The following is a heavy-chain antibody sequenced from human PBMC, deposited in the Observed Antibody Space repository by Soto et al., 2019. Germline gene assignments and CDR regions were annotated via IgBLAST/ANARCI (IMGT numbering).Heavy chain of an antibody. CDR3: AKDIYCSDSFRRGHRNFYHGMDI. CDR1: GMSVSLGG. CDR2: IWYDGSNK. J-gene: IGHJ6*01. Sequence: RSCAVSGMSVSLGGLRMVRQAPGKGLEWVAVIWYDGSNKYYADSVKGRFTISRDNSKNTLYLQMNSLRAEDTAVYYCAKDIYCSDSFRRGHRNFYHGMDISAQGIT. V-gene: IGHV3-33*06. D-gene: IGHD2-15*01.